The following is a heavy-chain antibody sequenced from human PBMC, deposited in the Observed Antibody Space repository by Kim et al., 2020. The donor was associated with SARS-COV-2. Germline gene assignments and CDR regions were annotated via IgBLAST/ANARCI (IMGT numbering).Heavy chain of an antibody. J-gene: IGHJ4*02. D-gene: IGHD1-1*01. CDR3: STDYGEIRDWRD. CDR2: IKSLATGGTI. CDR1: GFAFRDAW. Sequence: GGSLRLSCAASGFAFRDAWMNWVRQAPGKGLEWIGRIKSLATGGTINYAAPVLGRFTISRDDSKNTLYLQLNSLKTEDTGVYYCSTDYGEIRDWRDWGQGTLGSVS. V-gene: IGHV3-15*01.